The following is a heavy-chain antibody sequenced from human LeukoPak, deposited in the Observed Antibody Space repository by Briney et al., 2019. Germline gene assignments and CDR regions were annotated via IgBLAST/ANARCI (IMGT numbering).Heavy chain of an antibody. J-gene: IGHJ4*02. CDR3: ARDYGQPAAMATLFDY. CDR1: GFTFNSYA. CDR2: ISRDEIIK. D-gene: IGHD2-2*01. Sequence: PGRSLRLSCAASGFTFNSYAMHWVRQAPGRGLEWVGVISRDEIIKHFADSVKGRFAISRDNSKNTLYLQMNSLRAEDTAVYYCARDYGQPAAMATLFDYWGQGTLVTVSS. V-gene: IGHV3-30*09.